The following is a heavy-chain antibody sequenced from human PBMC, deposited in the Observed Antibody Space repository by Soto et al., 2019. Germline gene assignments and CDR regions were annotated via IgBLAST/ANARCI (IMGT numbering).Heavy chain of an antibody. J-gene: IGHJ5*02. CDR1: GYTFTSYG. Sequence: QVQLVQSGAEVKKPGASVKVSCKASGYTFTSYGISWVRQAPGQGLEWMGWISAYNGNTNYAQKLQGRVTMTTDTSTSTAYMELRSLRSDDTAVYYCARDHNQPYYDFWSGYPQDPWGQGTLVTVSS. D-gene: IGHD3-3*01. CDR2: ISAYNGNT. CDR3: ARDHNQPYYDFWSGYPQDP. V-gene: IGHV1-18*01.